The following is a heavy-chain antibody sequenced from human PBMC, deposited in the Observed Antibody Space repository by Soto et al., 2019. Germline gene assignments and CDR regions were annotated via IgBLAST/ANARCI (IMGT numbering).Heavy chain of an antibody. CDR3: ARDGAGTTFFYYYYGMDV. D-gene: IGHD1-7*01. V-gene: IGHV1-69*13. Sequence: SVKVSCKASGGTFSSYAISWVRQAPGQGLEWMGGIIPIFGTANYAQKFQGRVTIIADESTSTAYMELSSLRSEDTAVYYCARDGAGTTFFYYYYGMDVWGQGTTITVSS. J-gene: IGHJ6*02. CDR2: IIPIFGTA. CDR1: GGTFSSYA.